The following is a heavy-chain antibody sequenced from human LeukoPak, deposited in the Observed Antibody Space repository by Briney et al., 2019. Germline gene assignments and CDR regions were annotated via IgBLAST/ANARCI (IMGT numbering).Heavy chain of an antibody. J-gene: IGHJ6*04. CDR3: ARATDYYGSGSYLPLYYFYGMDV. D-gene: IGHD3-10*01. V-gene: IGHV3-30*04. Sequence: GGSLRLSCAASGFTFSRHAMHWVRQSPSKGLEWVAIISYDGSDEYIADSVKGRFSISRDNSRNTLDLQMNSLTTEDTALYYCARATDYYGSGSYLPLYYFYGMDVWGKGTAVIVSS. CDR2: ISYDGSDE. CDR1: GFTFSRHA.